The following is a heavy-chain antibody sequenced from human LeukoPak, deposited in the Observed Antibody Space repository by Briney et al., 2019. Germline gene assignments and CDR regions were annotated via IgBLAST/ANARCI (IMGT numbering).Heavy chain of an antibody. CDR1: GFTFSSYG. V-gene: IGHV3-30*18. CDR2: VSYDGSNK. D-gene: IGHD4-23*01. Sequence: GGSLRLSCAASGFTFSSYGMHWVRQAPGKGLEWVAVVSYDGSNKYYADSVKGRFTISRDNSKNTLYLQMNSLRAEDTAVYYCAKDKNYGGNSGDDAFDIWGQGTMVTVSS. CDR3: AKDKNYGGNSGDDAFDI. J-gene: IGHJ3*02.